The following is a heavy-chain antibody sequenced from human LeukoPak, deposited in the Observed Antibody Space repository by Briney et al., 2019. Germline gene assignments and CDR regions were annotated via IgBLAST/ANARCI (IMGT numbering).Heavy chain of an antibody. Sequence: SETLSLTCALSGGSTSNHYWSWVRHPPEEGLEWVGYIYYSGKNYYSPSLHSRVTISMNTSKNHFSLKLTSVTAADTAVYYCARLLDNDSSGDPDTFDMWGEGTMVSVS. CDR2: IYYSGKN. CDR3: ARLLDNDSSGDPDTFDM. D-gene: IGHD3-22*01. J-gene: IGHJ3*02. CDR1: GGSTSNHY. V-gene: IGHV4-59*11.